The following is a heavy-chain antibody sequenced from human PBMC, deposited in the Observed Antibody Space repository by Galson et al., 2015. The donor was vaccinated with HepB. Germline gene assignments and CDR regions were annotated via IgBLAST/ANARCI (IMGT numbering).Heavy chain of an antibody. CDR2: YAPEDDET. J-gene: IGHJ4*02. Sequence: SVKVSCKVSGHTLTELSVHWVRLIPGKGLEWMGGYAPEDDETIYAQKFQGRFTMTEDTSTAYMHLNNLGSDDTAVYYCAADPHRTTVTTMLFWGQGTLVAVSS. V-gene: IGHV1-24*01. D-gene: IGHD4-17*01. CDR1: GHTLTELS. CDR3: AADPHRTTVTTMLF.